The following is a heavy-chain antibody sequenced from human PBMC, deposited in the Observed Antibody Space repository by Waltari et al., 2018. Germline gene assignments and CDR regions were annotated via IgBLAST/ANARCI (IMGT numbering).Heavy chain of an antibody. D-gene: IGHD3-3*01. CDR1: GFTFDDYA. CDR3: AKELRSLERGFDL. V-gene: IGHV3-9*01. Sequence: EIQLVQSGGGSVQPGKSLTLPCAASGFTFDDYAMQWVRQVPGRGMEWVSSISWNSGRIKYADSVKGRFTISRDNAKTSVYMQMNSLKIEDTAVYYCAKELRSLERGFDLWGQGTPVIVSS. CDR2: ISWNSGRI. J-gene: IGHJ4*02.